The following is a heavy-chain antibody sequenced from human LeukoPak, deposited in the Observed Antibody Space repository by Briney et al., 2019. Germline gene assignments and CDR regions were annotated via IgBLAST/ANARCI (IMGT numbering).Heavy chain of an antibody. V-gene: IGHV4-34*01. Sequence: NPSETLPLTCAVYGGSFSDYFWSWIRQPPGKGLEWIGEISHSGSTTYNPSLRSRVTISGDTSKKQFSLKLSSVTAADTAVYYCVTYYYGSSAPKRNYWGQGILVTVSS. CDR1: GGSFSDYF. J-gene: IGHJ4*02. D-gene: IGHD3-22*01. CDR3: VTYYYGSSAPKRNY. CDR2: ISHSGST.